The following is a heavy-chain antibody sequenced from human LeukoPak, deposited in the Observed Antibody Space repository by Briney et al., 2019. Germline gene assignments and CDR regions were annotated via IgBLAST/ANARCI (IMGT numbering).Heavy chain of an antibody. CDR2: IYTSGST. CDR1: GGPISSGGYY. CDR3: ARDSWWTAAGYYYYMDV. D-gene: IGHD6-13*01. V-gene: IGHV4-61*02. J-gene: IGHJ6*03. Sequence: SETLSLTCTVSGGPISSGGYYWSWIRQPAGKGLEWIGCIYTSGSTNYNPSLKSRVTISVDTSKNQFSLKLSSVTAADTAVYYCARDSWWTAAGYYYYMDVWGKGTKVTVSS.